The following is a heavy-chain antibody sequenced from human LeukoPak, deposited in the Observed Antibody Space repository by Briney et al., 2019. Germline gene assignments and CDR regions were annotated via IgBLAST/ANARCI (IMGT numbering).Heavy chain of an antibody. Sequence: PSETLSLTRTVSGGSISSYYWSWIRQPPGKGLEWIGYIYYSGSTNYNPSLKSRVTISVDTSKNQFSLKLSSVTAADTAVYYCARTPQNFDWLPMHYFDYWGQGTLVTVSS. D-gene: IGHD3-9*01. CDR3: ARTPQNFDWLPMHYFDY. V-gene: IGHV4-59*01. J-gene: IGHJ4*02. CDR2: IYYSGST. CDR1: GGSISSYY.